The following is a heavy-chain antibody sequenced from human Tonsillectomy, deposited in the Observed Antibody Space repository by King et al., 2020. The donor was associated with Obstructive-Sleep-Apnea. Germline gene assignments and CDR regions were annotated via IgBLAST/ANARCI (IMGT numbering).Heavy chain of an antibody. V-gene: IGHV4-39*07. CDR1: GGSISSSSYY. Sequence: QLQESGPGLVKPSETLSLTCTVSGGSISSSSYYWGWIRQPPGNGLEWIGSIYYSVSTYYKPSLKKRVTISVETSKNQFSLKLSSLTAADTAVYYCARTSGASVVRGAFDYWGQGTLVTVSS. D-gene: IGHD3-10*01. J-gene: IGHJ4*02. CDR2: IYYSVST. CDR3: ARTSGASVVRGAFDY.